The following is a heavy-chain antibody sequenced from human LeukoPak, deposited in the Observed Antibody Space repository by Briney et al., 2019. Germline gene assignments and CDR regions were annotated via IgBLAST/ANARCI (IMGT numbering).Heavy chain of an antibody. CDR3: AGMNNRDYSSYYMDV. CDR1: GGSINTDGYF. CDR2: IYYSGST. D-gene: IGHD1-14*01. Sequence: SSETLSLTCTVSGGSINTDGYFWSWIRQHPGKGLEWLGYIYYSGSTLYNPSLKIRVSISLDTFKNQFSLKLNSVTAADAAVYYCAGMNNRDYSSYYMDVWGKGTTVTVSS. J-gene: IGHJ6*03. V-gene: IGHV4-31*03.